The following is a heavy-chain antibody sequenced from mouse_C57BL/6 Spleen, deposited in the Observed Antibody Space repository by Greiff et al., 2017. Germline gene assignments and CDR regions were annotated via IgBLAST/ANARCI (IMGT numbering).Heavy chain of an antibody. CDR2: IRNKANGYTT. D-gene: IGHD1-1*01. V-gene: IGHV7-3*01. CDR3: ASSYYGSSYNYAMDY. J-gene: IGHJ4*01. CDR1: GFTFTDYY. Sequence: EVKLMESGGGLVQPGGSLSLSCAASGFTFTDYYMSWVRQPPGKALEWLGFIRNKANGYTTEYSASVKGRFTISRDNSQSILYLQMNALRAEDSATYYCASSYYGSSYNYAMDYWGQGTSVTVSS.